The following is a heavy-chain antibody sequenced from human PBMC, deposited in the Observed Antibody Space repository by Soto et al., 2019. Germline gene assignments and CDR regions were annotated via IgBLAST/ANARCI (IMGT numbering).Heavy chain of an antibody. CDR3: ARERAAAGFDY. Sequence: QVQLVQSGAEVKKPGASVKVSCKASGYTFTSYDINWVRQATGQGLEWMGWMNPNSGNTGYAQEFQGRVTMTRNTSLSTAYMDLSSLRSDDTAVYYCARERAAAGFDYWGQGTLVTVSS. CDR2: MNPNSGNT. CDR1: GYTFTSYD. D-gene: IGHD6-13*01. V-gene: IGHV1-8*01. J-gene: IGHJ4*02.